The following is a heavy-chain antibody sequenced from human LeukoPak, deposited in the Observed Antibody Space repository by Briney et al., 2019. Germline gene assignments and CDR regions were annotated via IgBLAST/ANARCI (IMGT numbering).Heavy chain of an antibody. Sequence: PGGSLRLSCAASGFTFSSSAMYWVRQAPGKGLEWVAVISDDESNRYYAESVKGRFTVSRDNTKNTLYLQMNSLRAEGTAVYYCARDLGFVLMVYALDYWGQGTLVTVSS. CDR3: ARDLGFVLMVYALDY. CDR2: ISDDESNR. V-gene: IGHV3-30-3*01. CDR1: GFTFSSSA. D-gene: IGHD2-8*01. J-gene: IGHJ4*02.